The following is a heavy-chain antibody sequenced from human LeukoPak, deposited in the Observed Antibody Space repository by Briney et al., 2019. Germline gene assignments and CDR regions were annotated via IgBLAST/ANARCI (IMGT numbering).Heavy chain of an antibody. CDR2: INPSGGST. D-gene: IGHD4-11*01. J-gene: IGHJ5*02. V-gene: IGHV1-46*01. CDR3: ALAGGYSNPMYNWFDP. Sequence: ASVKVSCKASGYTFTSYYMHWVRQAPGQGLEWMGIINPSGGSTSYAQKFQGRVTMTRDTPTSTVYMELSSLRSEDTAVYYCALAGGYSNPMYNWFDPWGQGTLVTVSS. CDR1: GYTFTSYY.